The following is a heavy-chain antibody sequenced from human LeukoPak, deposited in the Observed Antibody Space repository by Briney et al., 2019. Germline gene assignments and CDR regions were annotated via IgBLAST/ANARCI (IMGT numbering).Heavy chain of an antibody. V-gene: IGHV4-39*07. CDR3: ARDPYCGGDCYGNYFDY. D-gene: IGHD2-21*02. J-gene: IGHJ4*02. Sequence: SETLSLTCTVSGGSISSYYWGWIRQPPGKGLEWIGSIYYSGSTYYNPSLKSRVTISVDTSKNQFSLKLSSVTAADTAVYYCARDPYCGGDCYGNYFDYWGQGTLVTVSS. CDR2: IYYSGST. CDR1: GGSISSYY.